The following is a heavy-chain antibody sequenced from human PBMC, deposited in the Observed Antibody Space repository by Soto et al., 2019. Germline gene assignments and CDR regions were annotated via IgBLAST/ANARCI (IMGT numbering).Heavy chain of an antibody. V-gene: IGHV1-2*04. D-gene: IGHD6-6*01. Sequence: GASVKVSCKASGYTFTGYYMHWVRQAPGQGLEWMGWINPNSGGTNYAQKFQGWVTMTRDTSISTAYMELSRLRSDDTAVYYCARGRVAARLLDVDYWGQRTLVTVSS. J-gene: IGHJ4*02. CDR2: INPNSGGT. CDR1: GYTFTGYY. CDR3: ARGRVAARLLDVDY.